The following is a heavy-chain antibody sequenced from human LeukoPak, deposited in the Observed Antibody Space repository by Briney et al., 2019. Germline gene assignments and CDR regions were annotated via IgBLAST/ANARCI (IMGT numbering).Heavy chain of an antibody. J-gene: IGHJ4*02. CDR3: ARSAYYGSGSYSDY. CDR2: IDWNGDRT. Sequence: PGGSLRLSCAASGFTFDDYGMTWVRQVPGKGLEWVSGIDWNGDRTGYADSVKGRFTITRDNAKNSLYLQMNSLRAEDTALYYCARSAYYGSGSYSDYWGQGTLVTVSS. V-gene: IGHV3-20*04. CDR1: GFTFDDYG. D-gene: IGHD3-10*01.